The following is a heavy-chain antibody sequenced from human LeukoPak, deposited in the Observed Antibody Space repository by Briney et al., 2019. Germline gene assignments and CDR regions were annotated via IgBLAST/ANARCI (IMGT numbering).Heavy chain of an antibody. CDR1: GFTVSSSY. D-gene: IGHD2-8*01. J-gene: IGHJ4*02. V-gene: IGHV3-53*01. CDR3: AKWARYCTNGVCYYFDY. Sequence: PGGSLRLSCAVSGFTVSSSYVSWVRQAPGKRLEWVSVIYNDGTTYYADSVKGRFTISRDNSKNTLYLQMNSLRAEDTAVYYCAKWARYCTNGVCYYFDYWGQGTLVTVSS. CDR2: IYNDGTT.